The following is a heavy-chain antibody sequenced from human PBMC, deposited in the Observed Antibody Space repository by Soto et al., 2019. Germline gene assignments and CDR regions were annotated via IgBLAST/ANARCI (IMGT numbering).Heavy chain of an antibody. Sequence: QVQLVQSGAEVKKPGSSVKVSCKASGGTFSSYTISWVRQAPGQGLEWMGRIIPILGIANYAQKFQGRVTITADKSTSTAYMELSSLRSEDTAVYYCARGQQKLVPPSSYGMDVWGQGTTVTVSS. V-gene: IGHV1-69*02. CDR3: ARGQQKLVPPSSYGMDV. CDR2: IIPILGIA. J-gene: IGHJ6*02. D-gene: IGHD6-13*01. CDR1: GGTFSSYT.